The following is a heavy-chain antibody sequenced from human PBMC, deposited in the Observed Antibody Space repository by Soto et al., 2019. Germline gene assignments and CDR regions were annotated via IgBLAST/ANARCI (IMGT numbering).Heavy chain of an antibody. CDR3: AKDCSGGSCFLGY. V-gene: IGHV3-23*01. CDR2: ITNGGGGA. D-gene: IGHD2-15*01. J-gene: IGHJ4*02. CDR1: GFTFSSYV. Sequence: EVHLLESGGGLVQPGGSLRLYCAASGFTFSSYVMSWVRQAPGKGLEWVSSITNGGGGAYYADSVKGRFTISTDNSKNTRYLQMNSLRAEDTAVYYCAKDCSGGSCFLGYWGQGTLVIVSS.